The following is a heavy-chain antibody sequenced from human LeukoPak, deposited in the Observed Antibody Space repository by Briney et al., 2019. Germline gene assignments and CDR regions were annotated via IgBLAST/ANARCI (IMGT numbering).Heavy chain of an antibody. D-gene: IGHD3-10*01. CDR3: ARAAYAGFDY. V-gene: IGHV4-34*01. Sequence: SETLSLTCAAYGGSFSGYYWSWIRQPPGKGLEWIGEINHSGSTNYNPSLKSRVTISVDTSKNQFSLKLSSVTAADTAVYYCARAAYAGFDYWGQGTLVTVSS. J-gene: IGHJ4*02. CDR1: GGSFSGYY. CDR2: INHSGST.